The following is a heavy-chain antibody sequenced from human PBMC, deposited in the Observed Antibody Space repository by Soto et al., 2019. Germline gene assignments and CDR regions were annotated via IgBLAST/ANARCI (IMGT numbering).Heavy chain of an antibody. V-gene: IGHV4-34*01. J-gene: IGHJ4*02. CDR2: INHSGST. Sequence: QVQLQQWGAGLLKPSETLSLTCAVYGGSFSGYYWTWIRQPPGKGLEWIGEINHSGSTNYNPSLKSRVTLSVETSKNQFSLKLTSVTAADTAVYFCASKPHEEVWFGESCRRGQGTLVTVSS. CDR1: GGSFSGYY. D-gene: IGHD3-10*01. CDR3: ASKPHEEVWFGESCR.